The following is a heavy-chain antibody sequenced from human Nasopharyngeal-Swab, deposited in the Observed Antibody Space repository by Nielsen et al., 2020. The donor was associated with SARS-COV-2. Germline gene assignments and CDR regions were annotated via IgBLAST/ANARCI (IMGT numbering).Heavy chain of an antibody. CDR3: ARGPYSSGYPYYYYYYMDV. J-gene: IGHJ6*03. V-gene: IGHV4-30-4*07. Sequence: WIRQPPGKGLEWIGYIYYSGSTYYNPSLKCRVTISVDTSKNQFPLKLSSVTAADTAVYYCARGPYSSGYPYYYYYYMDVWGKGTTVTVSS. D-gene: IGHD3-22*01. CDR2: IYYSGST.